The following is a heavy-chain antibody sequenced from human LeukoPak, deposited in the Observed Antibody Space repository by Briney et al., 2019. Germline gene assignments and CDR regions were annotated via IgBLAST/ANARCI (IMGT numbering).Heavy chain of an antibody. CDR2: ISSSSSYI. CDR1: GFTFSSYS. J-gene: IGHJ4*02. Sequence: PGGSLRLSCAASGFTFSSYSMNWVRQAPGKGLEWFSSISSSSSYIYYADSVKGRFTISRDNAKNSLYLQMNSLRAEDTAVYYCARDKESYYDSSGFDYWGQGTLVTVSS. D-gene: IGHD3-22*01. V-gene: IGHV3-21*01. CDR3: ARDKESYYDSSGFDY.